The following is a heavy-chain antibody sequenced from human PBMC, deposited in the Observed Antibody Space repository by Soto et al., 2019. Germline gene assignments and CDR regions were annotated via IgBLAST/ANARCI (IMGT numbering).Heavy chain of an antibody. J-gene: IGHJ4*02. CDR2: INPNGGGT. CDR3: SRARLGNFYVNFDH. Sequence: QVQLVQSGAEVKEPGASVKVSCKASGYIFTTYYIHWVRQAPGQGLEWIGIINPNGGGTTYAQKFQGRVTMNRDTSTSTVYIDLSSLGSEDTAVYYWSRARLGNFYVNFDHWGQGALVTVTS. CDR1: GYIFTTYY. D-gene: IGHD3-10*02. V-gene: IGHV1-46*01.